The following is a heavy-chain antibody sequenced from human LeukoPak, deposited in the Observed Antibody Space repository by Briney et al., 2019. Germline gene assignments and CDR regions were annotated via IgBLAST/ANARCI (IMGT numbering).Heavy chain of an antibody. D-gene: IGHD6-19*01. CDR1: GGTFSSYA. V-gene: IGHV1-69*01. J-gene: IGHJ5*02. CDR2: IIPIFGTA. CDR3: ASGTPSSGWLRYNWFDP. Sequence: PGSSVKVSCKASGGTFSSYAISWVRQAPGQGLEWMGGIIPIFGTANYAQKFQGRVTITADEPTSTAYMELSSLRSEDTAVYYCASGTPSSGWLRYNWFDPWGQGTLVTVSS.